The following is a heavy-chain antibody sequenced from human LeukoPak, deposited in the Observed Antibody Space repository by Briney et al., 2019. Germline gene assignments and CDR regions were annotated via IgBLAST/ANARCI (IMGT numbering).Heavy chain of an antibody. J-gene: IGHJ4*02. CDR2: VSSSGGSS. CDR3: AKGSYGDYGDY. D-gene: IGHD4-17*01. Sequence: GGSLRLSCAASGFTFSSYAVSWVRQAPGKGLEWVSPVSSSGGSSFYADSVKGRFTISRDNSKNTLYLQMNSLRAEDTAVYYCAKGSYGDYGDYWGQGTLVTVSS. CDR1: GFTFSSYA. V-gene: IGHV3-23*01.